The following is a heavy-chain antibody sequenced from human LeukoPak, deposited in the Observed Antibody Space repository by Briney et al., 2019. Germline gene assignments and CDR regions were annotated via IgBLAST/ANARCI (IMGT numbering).Heavy chain of an antibody. CDR3: ARAGRDGYNYADY. CDR1: GLTVSSNY. CDR2: IYSGGST. J-gene: IGHJ4*01. V-gene: IGHV3-53*01. Sequence: GGSLRLSCAASGLTVSSNYMSWVRQAPGKGLEWVSVIYSGGSTYYADSVKGRFTISRDNSKNTLYLQMNSLRAEDTAVYYCARAGRDGYNYADYWGQEPWSPSPQ. D-gene: IGHD5-24*01.